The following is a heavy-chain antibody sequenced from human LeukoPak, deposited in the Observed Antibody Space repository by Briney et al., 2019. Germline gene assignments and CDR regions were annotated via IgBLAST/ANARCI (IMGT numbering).Heavy chain of an antibody. D-gene: IGHD2-15*01. CDR1: GGSFSGYY. CDR3: ARGRGLTPLQFDY. CDR2: INHSGST. J-gene: IGHJ4*02. Sequence: SETLSLTCAVYGGSFSGYYRSWIRQPPGKGLEWIGEINHSGSTNYNPSLKSRVTISVDTSKNQYSLKLSSVTAADTAVYYCARGRGLTPLQFDYWGQGTLVTVSS. V-gene: IGHV4-34*01.